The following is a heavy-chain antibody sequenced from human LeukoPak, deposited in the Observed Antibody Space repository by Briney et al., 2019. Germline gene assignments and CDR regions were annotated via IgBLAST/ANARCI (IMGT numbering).Heavy chain of an antibody. CDR3: VRKVSEYSQD. J-gene: IGHJ1*01. CDR1: GFTFGDYA. V-gene: IGHV3-49*04. Sequence: GGSLRLSCITSGFTFGDYAMTWVRQAPGMGLEWVGFITSKGSGGATRYAASVKGRFTVSRDDSKSIAYLQMNSLKTEDTAVYYCVRKVSEYSQDWGQGTLVTVSS. CDR2: ITSKGSGGAT.